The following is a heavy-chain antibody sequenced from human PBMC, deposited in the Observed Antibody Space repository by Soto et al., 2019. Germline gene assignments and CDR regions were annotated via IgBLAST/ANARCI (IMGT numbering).Heavy chain of an antibody. Sequence: GGSLRLSCAASGFTFSSYGMNWVRQAPGKGLEWVAVVSYDEITKYYADSVKGRFTISRDNSKNTVYLQMNSLRPEDTAVYYCAKPLGLLRRAMAQGSDYWGQGTLGTSPQ. CDR3: AKPLGLLRRAMAQGSDY. J-gene: IGHJ4*02. V-gene: IGHV3-30*18. CDR1: GFTFSSYG. CDR2: VSYDEITK. D-gene: IGHD5-18*01.